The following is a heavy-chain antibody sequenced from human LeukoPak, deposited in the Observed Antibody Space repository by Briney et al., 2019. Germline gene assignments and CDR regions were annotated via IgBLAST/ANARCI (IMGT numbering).Heavy chain of an antibody. J-gene: IGHJ6*03. V-gene: IGHV4-61*02. Sequence: SQTLSLTCTVSGGSISSGSYYWSWIRQPAGKGLEWTGRIYTSGSTNYNPSLKSRVTISVDTSKNQFSLKLSSVTAADTAVYYCARLVVVPAAIYYYYMDVWGKGTTVTVSS. CDR2: IYTSGST. CDR3: ARLVVVPAAIYYYYMDV. D-gene: IGHD2-2*01. CDR1: GGSISSGSYY.